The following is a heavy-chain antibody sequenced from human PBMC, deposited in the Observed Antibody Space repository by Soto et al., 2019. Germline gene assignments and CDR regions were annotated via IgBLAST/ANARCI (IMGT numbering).Heavy chain of an antibody. J-gene: IGHJ6*02. D-gene: IGHD3-10*01. V-gene: IGHV4-34*01. CDR2: INHSGST. CDR1: GGSFSGYY. CDR3: ARFGYYGSGRGPYYYYYGMDV. Sequence: SETLSLTCAVYGGSFSGYYWSWIRQPPGKGLEWIGEINHSGSTNYNPSLKSRVTISVDTSKNQFSLKLSSVTAADTAVYYCARFGYYGSGRGPYYYYYGMDVWGQGTTVT.